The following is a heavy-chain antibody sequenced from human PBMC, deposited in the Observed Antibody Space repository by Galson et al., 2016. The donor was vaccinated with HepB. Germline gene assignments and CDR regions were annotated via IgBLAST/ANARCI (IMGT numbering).Heavy chain of an antibody. CDR2: ISAWNGHT. J-gene: IGHJ4*02. V-gene: IGHV1-18*01. CDR1: GYTFRRNG. CDR3: ASASWEFPSNFDF. Sequence: SVKVSCKASGYTFRRNGYTWVRQAPGQGLEWMGWISAWNGHTKYSQKLQGRVNMTTDTSTTTVYMELRNLRSDDTALYYCASASWEFPSNFDFWGQGTLVTVSS. D-gene: IGHD1-26*01.